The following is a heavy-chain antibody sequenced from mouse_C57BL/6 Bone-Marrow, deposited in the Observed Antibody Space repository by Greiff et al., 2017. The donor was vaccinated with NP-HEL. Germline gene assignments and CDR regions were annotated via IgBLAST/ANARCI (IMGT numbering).Heavy chain of an antibody. J-gene: IGHJ3*01. CDR3: ARDHITTVDSWFAY. CDR2: ISDGGSYT. D-gene: IGHD1-1*01. CDR1: GFTFSSYA. Sequence: EVNVVESGGGLVKPGGSLKLSCAASGFTFSSYAMSWVRQTPEKRLEWVATISDGGSYTYYPDNVKGRFTISRDNAKNNLYLQMSHLKSEDTAMYYCARDHITTVDSWFAYWGQGTLVTVSA. V-gene: IGHV5-4*01.